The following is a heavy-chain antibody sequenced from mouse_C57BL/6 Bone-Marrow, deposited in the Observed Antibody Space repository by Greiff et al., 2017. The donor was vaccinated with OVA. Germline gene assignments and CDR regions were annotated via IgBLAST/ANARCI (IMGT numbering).Heavy chain of an antibody. J-gene: IGHJ2*01. Sequence: DVHLVESGGDLVKPGGSLKLSCAASGFTFSSYGMSWVRQTPDKRLEWVATISSGGSYTYYPDSVKGRFTISRDNAKNTLYLQMSSLKSEDTAMYYCARHRQLRSPFDYWGQGTTLTVSS. CDR1: GFTFSSYG. V-gene: IGHV5-6*01. CDR2: ISSGGSYT. CDR3: ARHRQLRSPFDY. D-gene: IGHD3-2*02.